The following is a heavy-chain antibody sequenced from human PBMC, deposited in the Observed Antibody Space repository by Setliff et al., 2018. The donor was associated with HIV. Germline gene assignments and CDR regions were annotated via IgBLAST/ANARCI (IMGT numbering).Heavy chain of an antibody. Sequence: GASVKVSCKASGGTFSSHGVSWVRQAPGRGLEWMGGIIPVFGITNYAQNFKGRVTIVADESTRTAYMELSGLRSEDTAVYFCARGPLLAGNGPYYFDYWGQGTLVTVSS. CDR3: ARGPLLAGNGPYYFDY. D-gene: IGHD7-27*01. CDR1: GGTFSSHG. V-gene: IGHV1-69*13. CDR2: IIPVFGIT. J-gene: IGHJ4*02.